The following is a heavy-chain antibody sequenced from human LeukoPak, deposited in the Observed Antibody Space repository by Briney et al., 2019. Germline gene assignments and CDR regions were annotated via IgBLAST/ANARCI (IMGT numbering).Heavy chain of an antibody. Sequence: GGSLRLSCAASGFTFSSYALSWVRQAPGKGLEWVSAISGSGGSTYYADSVKGRFTISRDNSKNTLYLQMNSLRAEDTAVYYCAKVGSSWYRNWFDPWGQGTLVTVSS. V-gene: IGHV3-23*01. D-gene: IGHD6-13*01. CDR3: AKVGSSWYRNWFDP. CDR1: GFTFSSYA. CDR2: ISGSGGST. J-gene: IGHJ5*02.